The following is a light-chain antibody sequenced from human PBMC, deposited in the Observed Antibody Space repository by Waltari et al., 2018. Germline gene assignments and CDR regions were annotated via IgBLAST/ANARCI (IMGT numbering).Light chain of an antibody. J-gene: IGLJ3*02. Sequence: SSELTQDPAVSVALGQTVRITCQGDSLKSYYANWHQQKPGQAPILLVLGQNNRPSGIPDRFSGSTSGDTASLTITGARAEDDADYYCSCRENTGFHWVFGGGTKLTVL. V-gene: IGLV3-19*01. CDR2: GQN. CDR1: SLKSYY. CDR3: SCRENTGFHWV.